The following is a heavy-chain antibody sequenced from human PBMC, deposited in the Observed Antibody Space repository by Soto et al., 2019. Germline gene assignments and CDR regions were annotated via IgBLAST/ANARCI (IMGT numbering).Heavy chain of an antibody. CDR3: AKDYGPKAPYPYSNTHTDF. CDR2: ILDDGTFK. CDR1: GFSFSSYG. Sequence: QRQLVDSGGGVVQPGRSLRLSCEASGFSFSSYGMHWVRQAPGKGLEWVAVILDDGTFKDYADSVKGRFTISRDNSENTLFLQMNSLGPNDTAVYYCAKDYGPKAPYPYSNTHTDFWGLGTRVTVSS. J-gene: IGHJ4*02. V-gene: IGHV3-30*18. D-gene: IGHD6-13*01.